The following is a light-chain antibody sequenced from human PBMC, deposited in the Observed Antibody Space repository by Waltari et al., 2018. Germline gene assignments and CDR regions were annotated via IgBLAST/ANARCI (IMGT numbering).Light chain of an antibody. CDR2: RVS. CDR1: QSLLHSNGNTY. J-gene: IGKJ1*01. CDR3: MQALQTPRT. Sequence: DIVMTQTPLSLPVTLGEPASISCRSSQSLLHSNGNTYLYWYLQKPGQPPQLLIYRVSNRFSGVPDRFSGSGSGTDFTLKISRVEAEDVGIYYCMQALQTPRTFGQGTKVEIK. V-gene: IGKV2D-29*01.